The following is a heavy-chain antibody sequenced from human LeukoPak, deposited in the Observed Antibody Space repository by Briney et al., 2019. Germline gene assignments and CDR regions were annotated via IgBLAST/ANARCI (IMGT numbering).Heavy chain of an antibody. Sequence: ASVKVSCKASGYTFTSYDINWVRQATGQGLEWMGWMNPNSGNTGYAQKFQGRVTITRNTSISTAYMELSSLRSEDTAVYYCARVVGIPGIAVAGWSQGTFDPWGQGTLVTVSS. D-gene: IGHD6-19*01. J-gene: IGHJ5*02. CDR2: MNPNSGNT. V-gene: IGHV1-8*03. CDR3: ARVVGIPGIAVAGWSQGTFDP. CDR1: GYTFTSYD.